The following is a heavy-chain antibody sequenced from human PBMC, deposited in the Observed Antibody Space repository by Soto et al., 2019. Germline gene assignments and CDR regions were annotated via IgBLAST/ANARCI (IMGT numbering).Heavy chain of an antibody. D-gene: IGHD5-18*01. CDR3: AREGATAMAFDY. V-gene: IGHV3-33*01. CDR1: GFTFSSYG. CDR2: IWYDGSNK. J-gene: IGHJ4*02. Sequence: QVQLVESGGGVVQPGRSLRLSCAASGFTFSSYGMHWVRKAPGKGLEWVAVIWYDGSNKYYADSVKGRFTISRDNSKNTLYLQMNSLRAEDTAVYYCAREGATAMAFDYWGQGTLVTVSS.